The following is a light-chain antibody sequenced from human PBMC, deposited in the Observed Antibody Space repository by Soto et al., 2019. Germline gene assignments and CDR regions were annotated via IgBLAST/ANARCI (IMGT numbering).Light chain of an antibody. V-gene: IGLV2-14*02. J-gene: IGLJ1*01. CDR3: ISYTSDDVRYV. CDR1: SSDVGSDNL. Sequence: QSALTQPASVSGSPGQSIAISCTGTSSDVGSDNLVAWYQQHPGKAPKLIVSEVSHRPSGISNRFSGSKSGNTASLTISGLQSEDEADYYCISYTSDDVRYVFGTGTKLTVL. CDR2: EVS.